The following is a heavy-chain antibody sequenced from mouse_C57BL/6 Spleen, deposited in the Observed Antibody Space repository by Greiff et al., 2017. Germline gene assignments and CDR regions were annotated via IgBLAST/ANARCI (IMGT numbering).Heavy chain of an antibody. CDR3: ARGEDGYPYYFDY. Sequence: EVKVVESGPGLAKPSQTLSLTCSVTGYSITSDYWNWIRKFPGNKLEYMGYISYSGSTYYNPTLKSRTSITKDTSKNQYYLQLNSVTTEDTATYYCARGEDGYPYYFDYWGQGTTLTVSS. CDR2: ISYSGST. D-gene: IGHD2-3*01. CDR1: GYSITSDY. J-gene: IGHJ2*01. V-gene: IGHV3-8*01.